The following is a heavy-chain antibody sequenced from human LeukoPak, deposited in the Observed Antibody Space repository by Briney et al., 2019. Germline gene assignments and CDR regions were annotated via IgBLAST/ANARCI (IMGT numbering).Heavy chain of an antibody. J-gene: IGHJ4*02. CDR1: GYTFSNFG. CDR3: ARDGTSTDDY. CDR2: ISGNNDNP. Sequence: ASVKVSCKASGYTFSNFGINWVRQAPGQGLEWMGWISGNNDNPNYGQKFQGRFTVTTDSSTNTAYMELRNLRLDNTAVYYCARDGTSTDDYWGQGTLVTVSS. D-gene: IGHD2-2*01. V-gene: IGHV1-18*01.